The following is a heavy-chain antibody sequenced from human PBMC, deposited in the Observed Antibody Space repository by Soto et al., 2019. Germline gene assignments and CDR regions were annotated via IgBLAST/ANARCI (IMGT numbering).Heavy chain of an antibody. J-gene: IGHJ4*02. CDR2: ISSSSSYI. CDR3: ARGAMVRPFDY. D-gene: IGHD5-18*01. CDR1: GFTFSSYS. V-gene: IGHV3-21*01. Sequence: VGSLRLSCAASGFTFSSYSMNWVRQAPGKGLEWVSSISSSSSYIYYADSVKGRFTISRDNAKNSLYLQMNSLRAEDTAVYYCARGAMVRPFDYWGQGTLVTAPQ.